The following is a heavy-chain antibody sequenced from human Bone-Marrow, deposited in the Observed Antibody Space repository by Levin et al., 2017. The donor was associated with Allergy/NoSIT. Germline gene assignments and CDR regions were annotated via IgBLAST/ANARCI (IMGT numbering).Heavy chain of an antibody. CDR1: GFTFNNYA. CDR2: ISGSGATT. CDR3: ARIWRSGGSCLDY. Sequence: ASVKVSCVASGFTFNNYAMAWVRQAPGKGLEWVSAISGSGATTYYADSVKGRFTISRDNSKNTLYLQMNSLRAEDTAVYYCARIWRSGGSCLDYWGQGTLVTVSS. J-gene: IGHJ4*02. D-gene: IGHD2-15*01. V-gene: IGHV3-23*01.